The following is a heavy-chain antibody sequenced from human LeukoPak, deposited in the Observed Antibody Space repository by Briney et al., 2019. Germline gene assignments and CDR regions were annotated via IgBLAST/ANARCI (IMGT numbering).Heavy chain of an antibody. D-gene: IGHD3-22*01. Sequence: GGSLGLSCAASGFTFSSYRMHWVRQAPGKGLVWVSRINSDGSSTSYADSVKGRFTISRDNAKNTLYLQMNSLRAEDTAVYYCARGYDSAHGMDVWGQGTTVTVSS. J-gene: IGHJ6*02. CDR2: INSDGSST. CDR1: GFTFSSYR. V-gene: IGHV3-74*01. CDR3: ARGYDSAHGMDV.